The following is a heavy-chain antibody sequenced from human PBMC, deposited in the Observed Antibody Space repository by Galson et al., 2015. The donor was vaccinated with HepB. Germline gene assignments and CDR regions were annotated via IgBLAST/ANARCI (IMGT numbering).Heavy chain of an antibody. Sequence: SVKVSCKASTYTFTAYFIHWVRQAPGQGLKWMGRINPYSGDADYAQNFQGRVTMTRDTSITTVYMGLGRLRSDDTAVYYCARGVVTGNKYYFDYWGQGTLVTVSS. CDR3: ARGVVTGNKYYFDY. D-gene: IGHD2-21*02. CDR1: TYTFTAYF. J-gene: IGHJ4*01. V-gene: IGHV1-2*06. CDR2: INPYSGDA.